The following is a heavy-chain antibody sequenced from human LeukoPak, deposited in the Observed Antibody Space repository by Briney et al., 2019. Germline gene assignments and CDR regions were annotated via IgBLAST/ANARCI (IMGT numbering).Heavy chain of an antibody. D-gene: IGHD2-15*01. J-gene: IGHJ4*02. CDR2: IIPIFGTA. CDR3: ARDHYEHCSGGSCYSGSFDY. CDR1: GGTFSSYA. Sequence: ASLKVSCKASGGTFSSYAISWVRQAPGQGLEWMGGIIPIFGTANYAQKFQGRVTITADESTSTAYMELSSLRSEDTAVYYCARDHYEHCSGGSCYSGSFDYWGQGTLVTVSP. V-gene: IGHV1-69*13.